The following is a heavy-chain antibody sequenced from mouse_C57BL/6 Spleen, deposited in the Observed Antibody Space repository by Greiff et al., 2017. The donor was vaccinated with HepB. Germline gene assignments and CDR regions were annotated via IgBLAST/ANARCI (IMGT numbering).Heavy chain of an antibody. CDR2: IYPGSGST. Sequence: VQLQQPGAELVKPGASVKMSCKASGYTFTSYWITWVKQRPGQGLEWIGDIYPGSGSTNYNEKFKSKATLTVDTSSSTAYMQLSSLTSEDSAVYYCARGEVTTVEGGYFDYWGQGTTLTVSS. J-gene: IGHJ2*01. D-gene: IGHD1-1*01. CDR3: ARGEVTTVEGGYFDY. CDR1: GYTFTSYW. V-gene: IGHV1-55*01.